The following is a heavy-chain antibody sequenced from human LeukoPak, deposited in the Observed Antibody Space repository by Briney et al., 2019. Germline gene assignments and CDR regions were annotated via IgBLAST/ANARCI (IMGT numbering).Heavy chain of an antibody. V-gene: IGHV3-11*01. J-gene: IGHJ6*02. CDR1: GFTFSDYY. CDR2: ISSSGSTI. Sequence: PGGSLRLSCAASGFTFSDYYMSWIRRAPGKGLEWVSYISSSGSTIYYADSVKGRFTISRDNAKNSLYLQMNSLRAEDTAVYYCARAEARGPYGMDVWGQGTTVTVSS. CDR3: ARAEARGPYGMDV. D-gene: IGHD3-10*01.